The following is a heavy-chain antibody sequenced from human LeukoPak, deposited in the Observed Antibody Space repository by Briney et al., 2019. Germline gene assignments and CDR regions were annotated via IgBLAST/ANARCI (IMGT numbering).Heavy chain of an antibody. V-gene: IGHV3-23*01. CDR3: AKGPASAIVGATTLDY. D-gene: IGHD1-26*01. CDR2: ISGSTGST. Sequence: GGSLRLSCAASGFTFSNYAMNWVRQAPGKGLEWVSLISGSTGSTYYADSVKGRFSISRDNSKNTVYLQMNGLRVEDTAVYYCAKGPASAIVGATTLDYWGQGTLVTVSS. CDR1: GFTFSNYA. J-gene: IGHJ4*02.